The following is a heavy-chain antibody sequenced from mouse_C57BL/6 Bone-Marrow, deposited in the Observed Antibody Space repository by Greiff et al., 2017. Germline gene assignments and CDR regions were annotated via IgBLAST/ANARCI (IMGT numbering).Heavy chain of an antibody. CDR3: ARGVPSWFAY. J-gene: IGHJ3*01. CDR1: GFNIKDDY. Sequence: EVQGVESGAELVRPGASVKLSCTASGFNIKDDYMHWVKQRPEQGLEWIGWIDPENGDTEYASKFQGKATITADTSSNTAYLQLSSLTSEDTAVYYCARGVPSWFAYWGQGTLVTVSA. CDR2: IDPENGDT. D-gene: IGHD2-14*01. V-gene: IGHV14-4*01.